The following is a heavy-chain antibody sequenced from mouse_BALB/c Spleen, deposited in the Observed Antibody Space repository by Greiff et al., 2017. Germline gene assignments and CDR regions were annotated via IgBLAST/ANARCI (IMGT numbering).Heavy chain of an antibody. V-gene: IGHV3-2*02. CDR2: ISYSGST. Sequence: EVKLMESGPGLVKPSQSLSLTCTVTGYSITSDYAWNWIRQFPVNTLEWMGYISYSGSTSYNPSLKSRISITRDTSKNQFFLQLNSVTTEDTATYDCARSSSGPIDYWGQGTTLTVSS. J-gene: IGHJ2*01. CDR3: ARSSSGPIDY. D-gene: IGHD3-1*01. CDR1: GYSITSDYA.